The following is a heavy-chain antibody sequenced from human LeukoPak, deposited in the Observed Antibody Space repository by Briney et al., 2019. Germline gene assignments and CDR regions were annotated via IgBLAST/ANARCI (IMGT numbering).Heavy chain of an antibody. CDR3: ARGWARYYYDSSGYYYHPDFDY. J-gene: IGHJ4*02. Sequence: ASVKVSCKASGYTFTGYYMHWVRQAPGQGLEWMGWINPNSGGTNYAQKFQGRVTMTRDTSISTAYMEPSRLRSDDTAVYYCARGWARYYYDSSGYYYHPDFDYWGQGTLVTVSS. V-gene: IGHV1-2*02. D-gene: IGHD3-22*01. CDR2: INPNSGGT. CDR1: GYTFTGYY.